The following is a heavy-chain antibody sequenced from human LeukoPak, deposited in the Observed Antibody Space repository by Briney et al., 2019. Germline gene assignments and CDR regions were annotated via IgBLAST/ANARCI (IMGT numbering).Heavy chain of an antibody. D-gene: IGHD6-13*01. CDR1: DGSISSYY. Sequence: SETLSLTCTVSDGSISSYYWSWIRQPAGKGLEWIGRTYTSGNTNYNPSLQSRVTMSVDTSKNQFSLKLTSMTAADTALYYCAREVNSSTGRPLDFWGQGTLVTVSS. CDR3: AREVNSSTGRPLDF. J-gene: IGHJ4*02. V-gene: IGHV4-4*07. CDR2: TYTSGNT.